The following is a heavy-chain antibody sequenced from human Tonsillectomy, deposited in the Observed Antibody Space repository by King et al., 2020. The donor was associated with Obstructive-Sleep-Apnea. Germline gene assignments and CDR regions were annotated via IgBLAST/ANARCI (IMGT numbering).Heavy chain of an antibody. CDR3: ARDGPGYSSGWQLGDFDY. D-gene: IGHD6-19*01. Sequence: QLVQAGGGLVKPVGSLRFSCAASGFTFRSYSITWFPQAPGKGLGWCSAIISSISYIYYADSLKGRFTISRDKAKNSLYLQMNSLRAEDTAVYYCARDGPGYSSGWQLGDFDYWGQGTLVTVSS. CDR1: GFTFRSYS. CDR2: IISSISYI. V-gene: IGHV3-21*01. J-gene: IGHJ4*02.